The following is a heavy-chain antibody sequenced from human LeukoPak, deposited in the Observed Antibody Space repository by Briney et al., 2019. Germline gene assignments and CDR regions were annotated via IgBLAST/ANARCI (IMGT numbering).Heavy chain of an antibody. Sequence: ASVKVSCKASGYTFTGYYMHWVRQAPGQGLEWMGRINPNSGGTNYAQKFQGRVTMTRDTSISTAYMELSRLRSDDTAVYYCARLGDYVWGSYREIVDYWGQGTLVTVSS. CDR2: INPNSGGT. CDR1: GYTFTGYY. D-gene: IGHD3-16*02. J-gene: IGHJ4*02. V-gene: IGHV1-2*06. CDR3: ARLGDYVWGSYREIVDY.